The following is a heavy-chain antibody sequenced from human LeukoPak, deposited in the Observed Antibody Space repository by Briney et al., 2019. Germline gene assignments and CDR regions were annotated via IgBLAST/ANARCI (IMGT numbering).Heavy chain of an antibody. V-gene: IGHV3-7*05. D-gene: IGHD3-22*01. Sequence: GGSLRLSCAASGFTFSSYWMSWVRQAPGKGLEWVAHIKQEGSEKYYVDSVKGRFTISRDNAKNSLYLQMNSLRAEDTAVYYCARDGSYYDSSGTIDYWGQGTLVTVSS. J-gene: IGHJ4*02. CDR3: ARDGSYYDSSGTIDY. CDR1: GFTFSSYW. CDR2: IKQEGSEK.